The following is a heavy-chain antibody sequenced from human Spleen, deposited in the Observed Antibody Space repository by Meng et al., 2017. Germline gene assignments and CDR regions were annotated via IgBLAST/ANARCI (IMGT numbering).Heavy chain of an antibody. J-gene: IGHJ4*02. D-gene: IGHD6-6*01. V-gene: IGHV4-4*02. Sequence: QVQLRESGPALVKPSGTLSLTCAVSGDSITNHNWWAWVRQPPGKGLEWIGEIPHRGSSAYNPSLKSRVSMSIDKSKNQFSLKVGSVTAADTAVYYCARAVGQLVTRFDFWGQGTLVTVSS. CDR1: GDSITNHNW. CDR3: ARAVGQLVTRFDF. CDR2: IPHRGSS.